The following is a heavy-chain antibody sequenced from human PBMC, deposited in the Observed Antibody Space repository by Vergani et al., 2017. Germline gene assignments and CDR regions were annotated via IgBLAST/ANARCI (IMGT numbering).Heavy chain of an antibody. J-gene: IGHJ3*02. D-gene: IGHD3-10*01. CDR2: ISYDGSNK. V-gene: IGHV3-30*04. Sequence: QVQLVESGGGVVQPGRSLRLSCAASGFTFSSYAMHWVRQAPGKGLEWVAVISYDGSNKYYADSVKGRFTISRDNSKNTLYLQMNSLRAEHTAVYYCAAGTGVLWFHRDAFDIWGQGTMVTVSS. CDR1: GFTFSSYA. CDR3: AAGTGVLWFHRDAFDI.